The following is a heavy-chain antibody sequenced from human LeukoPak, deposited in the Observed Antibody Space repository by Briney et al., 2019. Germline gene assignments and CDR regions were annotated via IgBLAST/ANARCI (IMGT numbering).Heavy chain of an antibody. CDR2: ISGSGGST. Sequence: GSLRLSCAASGFTFSSYAMSWVRQAPGKGLEWVSAISGSGGSTYYADSVKGRFTISRDNSKNTLYLQMNSLRAEDTAVYYCAKDLRGIVVVPAAMTDYYYYGMDVWGQGTTVTVSS. V-gene: IGHV3-23*01. J-gene: IGHJ6*02. CDR1: GFTFSSYA. D-gene: IGHD2-2*01. CDR3: AKDLRGIVVVPAAMTDYYYYGMDV.